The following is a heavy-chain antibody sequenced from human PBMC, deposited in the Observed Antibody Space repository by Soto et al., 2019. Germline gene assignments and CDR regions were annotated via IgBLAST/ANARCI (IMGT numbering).Heavy chain of an antibody. CDR1: GCSISSSSYY. CDR3: ARQVRFEVRGFLEWFLDY. J-gene: IGHJ4*02. Sequence: SETLSLTCTVSGCSISSSSYYWGWIRQPPGKGLEWIGSIYYSGSTYYNPSLKSRVTISVDTSKNQFSLKLSSVTAADTAVYYCARQVRFEVRGFLEWFLDYWGQGTLVTVSS. CDR2: IYYSGST. V-gene: IGHV4-39*01. D-gene: IGHD3-3*01.